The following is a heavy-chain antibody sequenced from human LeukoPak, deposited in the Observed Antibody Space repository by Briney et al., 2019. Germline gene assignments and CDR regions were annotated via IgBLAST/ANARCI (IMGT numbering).Heavy chain of an antibody. V-gene: IGHV3-74*01. Sequence: PGGSLRLSCVASRLTYSDSWMHWVRHAPGKGLGWVSLVNSDGSITRYADSVKGRFTISRDDAKNTLYMQMNSLRAEDTAVYYCISSNPSFDYWGQGKLVTASS. D-gene: IGHD1-14*01. CDR3: ISSNPSFDY. CDR1: RLTYSDSW. J-gene: IGHJ4*02. CDR2: VNSDGSIT.